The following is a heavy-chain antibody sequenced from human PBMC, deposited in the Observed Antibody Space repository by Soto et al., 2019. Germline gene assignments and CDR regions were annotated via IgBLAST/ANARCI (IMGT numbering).Heavy chain of an antibody. CDR1: GGTFRTYT. V-gene: IGHV1-69*02. J-gene: IGHJ5*02. CDR3: ARSIQEDIAVAGTKDIWFGP. CDR2: IIPILDVA. D-gene: IGHD6-19*01. Sequence: QVQLVQSGAEVKRPGSSVKVSCQTSGGTFRTYTINWVRQAPGQGLEWMGRIIPILDVANYAQKFQGRVTITADKATSTAHMELRSLRSEDTAVYYCARSIQEDIAVAGTKDIWFGPWGQGTLVTVSS.